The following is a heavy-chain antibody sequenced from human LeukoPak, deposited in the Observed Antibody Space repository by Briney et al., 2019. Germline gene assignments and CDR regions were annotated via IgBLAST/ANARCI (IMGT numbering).Heavy chain of an antibody. CDR2: IFHSGST. CDR3: AGSNSPNYYHMDV. V-gene: IGHV4-38-2*02. CDR1: DYSISSGFY. J-gene: IGHJ6*04. Sequence: SETLSLTCTVSDYSISSGFYWGWVRQPPGKGLEWIGTIFHSGSTSYNPSLKSRVTISRDTSKNQLSRKLNSVIAADTAVYYCAGSNSPNYYHMDVWDKGATVTVSS. D-gene: IGHD2-2*01.